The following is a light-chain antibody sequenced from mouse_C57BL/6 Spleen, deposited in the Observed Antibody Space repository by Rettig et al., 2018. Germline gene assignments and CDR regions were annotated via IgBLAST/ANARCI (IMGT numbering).Light chain of an antibody. J-gene: IGKJ2*01. CDR2: DTS. CDR3: QQWSSFPYT. CDR1: SSVSY. Sequence: QIVLTQSPAIMSASPGEKVTMTCSASSSVSYMYWYQQKPGSSPRLLIYDTSNLASGVPVRFSGSGSGTSYSRTISRMEAEDAATYYCQQWSSFPYTSGGGTKLEIK. V-gene: IGKV4-55*01.